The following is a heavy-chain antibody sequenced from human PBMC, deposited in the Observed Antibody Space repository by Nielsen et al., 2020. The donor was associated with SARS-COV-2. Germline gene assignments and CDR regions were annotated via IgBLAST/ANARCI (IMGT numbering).Heavy chain of an antibody. Sequence: GESLKISCAGSGFTFSDYYMSWIRQAPGKGLEWVAQMSGSSSYIHYADSVKGRYTISKDSAKNSLYLQMNSLRAEDTAAYYCARVAGTPPVSYSYFDLWGRGTLVTVSS. V-gene: IGHV3-11*05. CDR2: MSGSSSYI. J-gene: IGHJ2*01. CDR1: GFTFSDYY. CDR3: ARVAGTPPVSYSYFDL. D-gene: IGHD6-19*01.